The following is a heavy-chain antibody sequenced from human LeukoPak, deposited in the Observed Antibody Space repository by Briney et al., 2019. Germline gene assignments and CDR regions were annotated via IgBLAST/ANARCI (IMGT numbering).Heavy chain of an antibody. D-gene: IGHD2-15*01. Sequence: GESLKISCKGSGYSFTSYWIGWVRQMPGKGLEWMGIIYPGDSDTRYSPSFQGQVTISADKSISTAYLQWSSLKASDTAMYYRARQYCSGGSCYLDFDYWGQGTLVTVSS. J-gene: IGHJ4*02. CDR3: ARQYCSGGSCYLDFDY. V-gene: IGHV5-51*01. CDR2: IYPGDSDT. CDR1: GYSFTSYW.